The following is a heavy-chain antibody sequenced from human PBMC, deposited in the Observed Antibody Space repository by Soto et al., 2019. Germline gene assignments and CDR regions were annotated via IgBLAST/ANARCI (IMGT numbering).Heavy chain of an antibody. CDR2: INHSGST. CDR3: ARGRTTVTIYRDYYYYGMDV. V-gene: IGHV4-34*01. Sequence: QVQLQQWGAGLLKPSETLSLTCAVYGGSFSGYYWSWIRQPPGKGLEWIGEINHSGSTNYNPSLKSRVTISVDTSKNQFSLKLSSVTAADTAVYYCARGRTTVTIYRDYYYYGMDVWGQGTTVTVSS. CDR1: GGSFSGYY. J-gene: IGHJ6*02. D-gene: IGHD4-17*01.